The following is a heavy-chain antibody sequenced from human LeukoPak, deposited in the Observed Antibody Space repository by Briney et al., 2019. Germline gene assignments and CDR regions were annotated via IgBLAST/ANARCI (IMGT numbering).Heavy chain of an antibody. CDR2: IHHSGNT. CDR3: ARDRDWLYYFDY. D-gene: IGHD3-9*01. CDR1: GDSITTDHW. Sequence: SETLSPTCAVSGDSITTDHWWSWVRQPPGKGLEWIGEIHHSGNTNYNPSLKSRVIVSVDTSKNQFSLKLSSVTAADTAVYYCARDRDWLYYFDYWSQGTLVTVSS. V-gene: IGHV4-4*02. J-gene: IGHJ4*02.